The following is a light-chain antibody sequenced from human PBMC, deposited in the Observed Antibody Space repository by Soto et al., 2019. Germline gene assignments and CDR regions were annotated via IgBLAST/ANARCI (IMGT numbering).Light chain of an antibody. V-gene: IGKV1-12*01. J-gene: IGKJ1*01. Sequence: DIQMTQSPSSLSAVVGDRVTITCRASRGIGDRLAWSQQKPGKAPQFLIQTASNLQSGVPSRFSGSGSGTEFILSINCLQPEDIATYYCLQVSSFPRTFGQGTKV. CDR3: LQVSSFPRT. CDR2: TAS. CDR1: RGIGDR.